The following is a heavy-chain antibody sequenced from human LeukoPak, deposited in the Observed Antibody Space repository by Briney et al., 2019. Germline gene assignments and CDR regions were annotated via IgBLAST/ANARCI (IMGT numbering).Heavy chain of an antibody. D-gene: IGHD6-13*01. Sequence: ASVKVSCKASGGTFSSYAISWVRQAPGQGLEWMGWISAYNGNTNYAQKLQGRVTMTTDTSTSTAYMELRSLRSDDTAVYYCALGPLIAAAGRSPHWGQGTLVTVSS. CDR2: ISAYNGNT. J-gene: IGHJ1*01. CDR1: GGTFSSYA. V-gene: IGHV1-18*01. CDR3: ALGPLIAAAGRSPH.